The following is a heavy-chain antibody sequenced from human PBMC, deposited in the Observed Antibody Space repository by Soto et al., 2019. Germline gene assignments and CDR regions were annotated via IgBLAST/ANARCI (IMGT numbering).Heavy chain of an antibody. CDR1: GYTFTGYY. CDR3: ARGIVVRGQGWFDP. CDR2: INPNSGDT. V-gene: IGHV1-2*02. Sequence: GDSVRVSCKASGYTFTGYYIHWVRQAPGQGLEWMGWINPNSGDTNLAQKFQGRVTMTRDTSISTTYMELSRLASDDTAAYFCARGIVVRGQGWFDPLGQGTLVNVSS. D-gene: IGHD2-15*01. J-gene: IGHJ5*02.